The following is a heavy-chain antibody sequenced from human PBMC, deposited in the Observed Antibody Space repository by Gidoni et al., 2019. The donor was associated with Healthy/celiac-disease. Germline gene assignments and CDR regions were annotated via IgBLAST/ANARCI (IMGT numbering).Heavy chain of an antibody. CDR3: ARDHYSSGDFGFDY. CDR1: GFTFSSYW. D-gene: IGHD6-19*01. J-gene: IGHJ4*02. CDR2: IKQDGSEK. V-gene: IGHV3-7*01. Sequence: EVQLVESGGGLVQPGGSLRLSCAASGFTFSSYWMSWVRQAPGKGLGWVANIKQDGSEKYYVDSVKGRFTISRDNAKNSLYLQMNSLRAEDTAVYYCARDHYSSGDFGFDYWGQGTLVTVSS.